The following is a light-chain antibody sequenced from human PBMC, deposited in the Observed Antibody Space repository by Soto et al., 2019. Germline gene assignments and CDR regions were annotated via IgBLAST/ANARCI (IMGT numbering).Light chain of an antibody. CDR2: DAS. J-gene: IGKJ1*01. V-gene: IGKV3-15*01. Sequence: MVMTRSADTRAGKPGKRGRLSCRASQSAISNLAWYQQKPGQTPRLLIYDASNRATGIPARFSGSGSGTDLPLTIGCRDPNDSAPHYCQHYGSPPRPCGHGTKVDIK. CDR1: QSAISN. CDR3: QHYGSPPRP.